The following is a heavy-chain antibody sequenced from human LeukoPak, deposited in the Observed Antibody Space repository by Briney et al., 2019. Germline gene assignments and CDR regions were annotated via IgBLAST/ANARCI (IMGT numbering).Heavy chain of an antibody. D-gene: IGHD3-10*01. J-gene: IGHJ4*02. V-gene: IGHV1-3*01. CDR3: ARGILWFGELSSLGY. Sequence: EASVKVSCKASGYTFTNYAIHWVRQAPGQRLEWMGWINAGNGNTKYSQKFQDRVTITRDTSATTIYMELSSLKSEDTAVYYCARGILWFGELSSLGYWGQGTLVTVSS. CDR1: GYTFTNYA. CDR2: INAGNGNT.